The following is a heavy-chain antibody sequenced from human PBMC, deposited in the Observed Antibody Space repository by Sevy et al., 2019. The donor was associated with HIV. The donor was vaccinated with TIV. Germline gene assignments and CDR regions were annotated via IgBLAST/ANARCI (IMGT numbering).Heavy chain of an antibody. CDR1: GFTFSGYD. D-gene: IGHD2-2*01. CDR3: ARDSSQRYFDL. Sequence: GGSLRLSCAASGFTFSGYDMNWVRQAPGKGLEWVSSISSRSSYIYYADSLKGRFTISRDNAKKSLDLQMNGLRAEDTAVYYCARDSSQRYFDLWGRGTQVTVSS. J-gene: IGHJ2*01. CDR2: ISSRSSYI. V-gene: IGHV3-21*01.